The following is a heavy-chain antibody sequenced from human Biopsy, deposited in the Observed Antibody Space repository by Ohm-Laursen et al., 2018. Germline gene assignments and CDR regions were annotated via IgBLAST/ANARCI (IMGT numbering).Heavy chain of an antibody. D-gene: IGHD6-19*01. Sequence: ASVKVSCKASGYTLAGFGVGWVRQAPGQGLEWMGWISANSGNTNYAQKFQGRVTMTPDTSTSTAYMELRSLTSDDTAIYYCARGMAVAVTFYYFDYWGQGSLLTVSS. CDR2: ISANSGNT. CDR1: GYTLAGFG. CDR3: ARGMAVAVTFYYFDY. J-gene: IGHJ4*02. V-gene: IGHV1-18*01.